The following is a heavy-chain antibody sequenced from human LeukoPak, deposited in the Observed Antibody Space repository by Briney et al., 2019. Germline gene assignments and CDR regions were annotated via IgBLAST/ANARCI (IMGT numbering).Heavy chain of an antibody. CDR3: ARDQVSVVVVPAANWFDP. J-gene: IGHJ5*02. CDR1: GYTFTSYG. Sequence: ASVKVSCKGSGYTFTSYGISWVRQAPGQGLEWMGWISAYNGNTNYAQKLQGRVTMTTDTSTSTAYMELRSLRSDDTAVYYCARDQVSVVVVPAANWFDPWGQGTLVTVSS. CDR2: ISAYNGNT. D-gene: IGHD2-2*01. V-gene: IGHV1-18*01.